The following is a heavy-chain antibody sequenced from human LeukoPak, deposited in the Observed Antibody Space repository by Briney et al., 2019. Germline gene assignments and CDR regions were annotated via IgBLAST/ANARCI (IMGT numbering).Heavy chain of an antibody. J-gene: IGHJ4*02. CDR3: ARHNYRLQVAI. D-gene: IGHD5-12*01. V-gene: IGHV4-59*08. Sequence: SETLSLTCTVSGGSISSDYWSWIRQPPRKGLEWIGYMYYSGSTNYNPSLKSRVTISIDTSKNQFSLKLNSVTAADTAVYYCARHNYRLQVAIWGQGTLVTVSS. CDR2: MYYSGST. CDR1: GGSISSDY.